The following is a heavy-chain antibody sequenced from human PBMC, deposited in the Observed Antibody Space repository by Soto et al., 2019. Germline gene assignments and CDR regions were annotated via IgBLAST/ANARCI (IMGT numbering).Heavy chain of an antibody. CDR3: AREPVGPDYAMDV. CDR2: LGFDGGGR. V-gene: IGHV3-33*04. D-gene: IGHD1-26*01. CDR1: GFAFSTYG. Sequence: QMQLVESGGGVVQPGRSLRLSCVASGFAFSTYGMLWVRQTPGKGLEWVAVLGFDGGGRYYADSVKGRFTISRDNSKNTLHLQMDSLRAEDTALYYCAREPVGPDYAMDVWGQGTTVTV. J-gene: IGHJ6*02.